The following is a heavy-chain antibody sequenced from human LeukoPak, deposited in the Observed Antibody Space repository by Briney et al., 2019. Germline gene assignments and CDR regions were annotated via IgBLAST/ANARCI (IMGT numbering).Heavy chain of an antibody. CDR2: ISGSGGST. Sequence: TGGSLRLSCVVSGFTFSSYGMSWVRQAPGKGLEWVSAISGSGGSTYYADSVKGRFTISRDNSKNTLYLQMNSLRAEDTAVYYCARVLRYCSGGNCYSGGLGYMDVWGKGTTVTISS. J-gene: IGHJ6*03. CDR1: GFTFSSYG. CDR3: ARVLRYCSGGNCYSGGLGYMDV. D-gene: IGHD2-15*01. V-gene: IGHV3-23*01.